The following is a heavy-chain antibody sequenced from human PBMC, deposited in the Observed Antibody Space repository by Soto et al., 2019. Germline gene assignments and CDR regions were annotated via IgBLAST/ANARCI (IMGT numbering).Heavy chain of an antibody. CDR2: IPQDGVDG. CDR1: GFTFSMYS. D-gene: IGHD2-21*02. J-gene: IGHJ6*02. V-gene: IGHV3-7*03. CDR3: ARDHLILPAHDFFYGSDV. Sequence: GSLRLSCEVSGFTFSMYSMSWVRQSPGKGLEWVAKIPQDGVDGHYADSVKGRFIISRDNDKNSLHLQLNNLRAEDTVVYYCARDHLILPAHDFFYGSDVWGRGATVTVSS.